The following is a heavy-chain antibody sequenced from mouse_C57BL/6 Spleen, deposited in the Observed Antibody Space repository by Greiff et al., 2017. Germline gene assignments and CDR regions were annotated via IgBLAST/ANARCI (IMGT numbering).Heavy chain of an antibody. CDR3: ARGDRGFAY. V-gene: IGHV1-47*01. CDR2: FYPYNGYT. J-gene: IGHJ3*01. CDR1: GYTFTTYS. Sequence: QVQLQQSGAELVKPGASVKMSCKASGYTFTTYSIDWVKQTPGKSLEWIGNFYPYNGYTKYNEKFKGKATLTVDKSSSTVYLELSDLTSDDSAVDYCARGDRGFAYWGQGTLVTVSA.